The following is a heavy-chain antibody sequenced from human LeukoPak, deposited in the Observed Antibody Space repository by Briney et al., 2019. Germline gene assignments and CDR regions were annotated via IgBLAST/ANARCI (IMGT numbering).Heavy chain of an antibody. V-gene: IGHV1-46*01. D-gene: IGHD6-13*01. J-gene: IGHJ4*02. CDR3: ARGLRVGIAAAGTGY. Sequence: ASVTVSCKASGYTFTSYYMHWVRQAPGQGLEWMGLINPSGGSTSYAQTFQGRVTMTRDTSTSTVYMELSSLRSEDTAVYYCARGLRVGIAAAGTGYWGQGTLVTVSS. CDR2: INPSGGST. CDR1: GYTFTSYY.